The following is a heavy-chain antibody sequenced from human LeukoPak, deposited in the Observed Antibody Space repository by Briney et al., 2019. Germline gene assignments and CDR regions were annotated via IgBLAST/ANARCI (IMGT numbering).Heavy chain of an antibody. CDR3: ARVRYYYDSSGYYPRELDY. D-gene: IGHD3-22*01. Sequence: SETLSLTCTVSGGSISSYYWSWIRQPPGKGLEWIGYIHYSGSTNYNPSLKSRVAISVDTSKNQFSLKLSSVTAADTAVYYCARVRYYYDSSGYYPRELDYWGQGTLVTVSS. CDR2: IHYSGST. V-gene: IGHV4-59*01. CDR1: GGSISSYY. J-gene: IGHJ4*02.